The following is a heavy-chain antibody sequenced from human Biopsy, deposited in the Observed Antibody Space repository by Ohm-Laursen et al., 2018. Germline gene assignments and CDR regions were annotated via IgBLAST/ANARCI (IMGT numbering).Heavy chain of an antibody. CDR3: ARDYDTSGYYYVS. Sequence: SDTLSLTCTVSGGSISNNNYYWGWIRQPPGKGLEWIGCIFYRGGTHYKPSLKSRVNISVDTSKNQFSLNLNSGTAADTAVYYCARDYDTSGYYYVSWGQGTLVTVSS. CDR2: IFYRGGT. CDR1: GGSISNNNYY. V-gene: IGHV4-39*01. D-gene: IGHD3-22*01. J-gene: IGHJ5*02.